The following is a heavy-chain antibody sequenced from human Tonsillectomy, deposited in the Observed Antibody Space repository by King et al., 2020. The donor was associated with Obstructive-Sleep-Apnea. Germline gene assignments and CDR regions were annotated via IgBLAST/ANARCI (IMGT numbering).Heavy chain of an antibody. D-gene: IGHD3-3*01. CDR2: INHSGST. J-gene: IGHJ6*02. CDR3: ARGPFTIFGVVSGYYYGMDV. CDR1: GGSFSGYY. Sequence: VQLQQWGAGLLKPSETLSLTCAVYGGSFSGYYWSWIRQPPGKGLEWIGEINHSGSTNYNPSLKCRVTISVDTSKNQFSLKLSSVTAADTAVYYCARGPFTIFGVVSGYYYGMDVWGQGTTVTVSS. V-gene: IGHV4-34*01.